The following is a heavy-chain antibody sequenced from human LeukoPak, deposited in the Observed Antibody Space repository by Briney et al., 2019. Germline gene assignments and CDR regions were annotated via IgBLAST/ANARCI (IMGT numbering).Heavy chain of an antibody. V-gene: IGHV1-24*01. D-gene: IGHD3-3*01. CDR3: ATGRPDVLRFLEWLPGTFDI. CDR1: GYTPTELS. CDR2: FDPEDGET. J-gene: IGHJ3*02. Sequence: GASVKVSCKVSGYTPTELSMHWVRQAPGKGLEWMGGFDPEDGETIYAQKFQGRVTMTEDTSTDTAYMELSSLRSEDTAVYYCATGRPDVLRFLEWLPGTFDIWGQGTMVTVSS.